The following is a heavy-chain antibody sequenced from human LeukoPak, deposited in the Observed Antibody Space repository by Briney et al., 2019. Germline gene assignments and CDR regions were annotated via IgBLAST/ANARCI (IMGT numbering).Heavy chain of an antibody. CDR3: ARANIAVTGAFDY. D-gene: IGHD6-19*01. CDR2: INTNTGNP. CDR1: GYTFSTYS. J-gene: IGHJ4*02. Sequence: ASVKVSCKASGYTFSTYSINWVRQAPGQGLEWMGWINTNTGNPTYAQGFAGRFVLSLDTSVSTAYLRISSLKAEDTAIYYCARANIAVTGAFDYWGQGTLVTVSS. V-gene: IGHV7-4-1*02.